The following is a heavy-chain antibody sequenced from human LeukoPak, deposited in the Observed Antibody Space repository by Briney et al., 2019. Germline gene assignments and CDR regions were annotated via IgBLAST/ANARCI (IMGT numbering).Heavy chain of an antibody. CDR2: ISAYNGNT. Sequence: ASVKVSCKDSDYTFTSYGISWVRQAPGQGLEWMGWISAYNGNTNYAQKLQGRVTMTTDTSTSTAYMELRSLRSDDTAVYYCARDPPAGMVVMFGGDYWGQGTLVTVSS. CDR3: ARDPPAGMVVMFGGDY. J-gene: IGHJ4*02. CDR1: DYTFTSYG. D-gene: IGHD3-16*01. V-gene: IGHV1-18*01.